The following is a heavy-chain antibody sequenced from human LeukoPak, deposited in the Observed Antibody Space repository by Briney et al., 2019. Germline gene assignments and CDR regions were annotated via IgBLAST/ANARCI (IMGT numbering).Heavy chain of an antibody. CDR1: GGTFSSYA. CDR3: ARGMSKVVSGSPSY. J-gene: IGHJ4*02. Sequence: SVKVSCKASGGTFSSYAISWVRQAPGQGLEWMGRIIPILGIANYAQKFQGRVTITADKSTSTAYMELSSLRSEDTAVYYCARGMSKVVSGSPSYWGQGTLVTVSS. CDR2: IIPILGIA. D-gene: IGHD1-26*01. V-gene: IGHV1-69*04.